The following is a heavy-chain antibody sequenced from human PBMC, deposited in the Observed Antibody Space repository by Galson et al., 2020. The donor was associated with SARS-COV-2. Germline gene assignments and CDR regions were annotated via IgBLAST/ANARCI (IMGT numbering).Heavy chain of an antibody. Sequence: SQTLSLTCTVSGGSISSGDYYWSWIRQPPGKGLEWIGYIYYSGSTYYNPSLKSRVTISVDTSKNQFSLKLSSVTAADTAVYYCASQYSSSWYAEYFQHWCQGTLVTVSS. D-gene: IGHD6-13*01. CDR1: GGSISSGDYY. V-gene: IGHV4-30-4*01. J-gene: IGHJ1*01. CDR2: IYYSGST. CDR3: ASQYSSSWYAEYFQH.